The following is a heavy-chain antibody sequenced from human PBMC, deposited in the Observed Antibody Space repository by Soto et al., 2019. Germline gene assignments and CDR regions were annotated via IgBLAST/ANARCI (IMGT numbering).Heavy chain of an antibody. Sequence: SGPTLVNPTQTLTLTCTFSGFSLSTSGVGVGWIRQPPGKALEWLALIYWDDDKRYSPSLKSRLTITKDTSKNKVVHTMTNKDLLDTATYYCAHSLIGYYYDSSGSNWFDPWGQGTLVTVSS. J-gene: IGHJ5*02. CDR3: AHSLIGYYYDSSGSNWFDP. V-gene: IGHV2-5*02. CDR2: IYWDDDK. D-gene: IGHD3-22*01. CDR1: GFSLSTSGVG.